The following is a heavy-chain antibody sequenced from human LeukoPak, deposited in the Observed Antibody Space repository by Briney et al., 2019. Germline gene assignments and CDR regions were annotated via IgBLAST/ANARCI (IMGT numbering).Heavy chain of an antibody. V-gene: IGHV3-30*02. Sequence: TGGSLRLSCAASGFPFSNYGMHWVRQAPGKGLQWVAFTWSDGSKKYVADSVKGRFTISRDNSKNTLYLQMTSLRAGDTALYFCAKALSDFWSGYYTGGQDYWGQGTLVTVSS. CDR2: TWSDGSKK. D-gene: IGHD3-3*01. CDR1: GFPFSNYG. J-gene: IGHJ4*02. CDR3: AKALSDFWSGYYTGGQDY.